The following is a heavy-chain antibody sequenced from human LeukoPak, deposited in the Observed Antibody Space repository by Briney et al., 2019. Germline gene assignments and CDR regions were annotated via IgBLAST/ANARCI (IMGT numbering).Heavy chain of an antibody. CDR1: GGTFSSYT. Sequence: SVKVSCKASGGTFSSYTISWVRQAPGQGLEWMGRIIPILGIANYAQKFQGRVTITADKSTSTVYMELSSLRSEDTAVYYCARDRDIVVVPAAIGYWFDPWGQGTLVTVSS. CDR2: IIPILGIA. D-gene: IGHD2-2*01. V-gene: IGHV1-69*04. CDR3: ARDRDIVVVPAAIGYWFDP. J-gene: IGHJ5*02.